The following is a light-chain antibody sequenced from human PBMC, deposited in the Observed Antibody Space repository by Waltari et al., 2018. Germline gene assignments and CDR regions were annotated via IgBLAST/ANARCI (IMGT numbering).Light chain of an antibody. CDR1: QSVGRY. V-gene: IGKV3-20*01. CDR3: QMYVRLPVT. Sequence: ELVLTQSPGTLSLSPGERAPLPCRASQSVGRYLAWYTQQHGQAPRLLIYDASTRATGIPDRFSGGGSGTDFSLTISRLEPEDFAVYYCQMYVRLPVTFGQGTKVEI. CDR2: DAS. J-gene: IGKJ1*01.